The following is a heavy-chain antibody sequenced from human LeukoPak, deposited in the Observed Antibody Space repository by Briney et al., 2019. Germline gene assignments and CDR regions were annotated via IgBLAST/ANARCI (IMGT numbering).Heavy chain of an antibody. CDR2: MNPNSGNT. D-gene: IGHD3-16*02. J-gene: IGHJ4*02. Sequence: VSVKVSCKASGYTFTSYDINWVRQATGQGLEWMGWMNPNSGNTGYAQKFQGRVTMTRNTSISTAYMELSSLRSEDAAVYYCARGTGYDYIWGSYRYYYFDYWGQGTLVTVSS. CDR3: ARGTGYDYIWGSYRYYYFDY. CDR1: GYTFTSYD. V-gene: IGHV1-8*01.